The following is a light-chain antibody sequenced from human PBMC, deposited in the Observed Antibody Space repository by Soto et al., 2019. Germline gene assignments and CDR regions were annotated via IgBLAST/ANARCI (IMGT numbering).Light chain of an antibody. V-gene: IGKV3D-20*02. J-gene: IGKJ4*01. Sequence: EVVMTQSPVTLSVSPGESATLSCRASQSVGSSYLAWYQHKPGQAPRLLIYGTSSRATGIPDRFSGSGSGTDFTLTISRLEPEDFAVYYCQQRANWPLTFGGGTKV. CDR3: QQRANWPLT. CDR1: QSVGSSY. CDR2: GTS.